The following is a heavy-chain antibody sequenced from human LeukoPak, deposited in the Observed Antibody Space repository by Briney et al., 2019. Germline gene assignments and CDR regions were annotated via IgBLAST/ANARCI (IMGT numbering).Heavy chain of an antibody. D-gene: IGHD6-19*01. CDR1: GFTFSSYS. Sequence: GGSLRLSCAASGFTFSSYSMNWVRQAPGKGLEWVSSISSSSSYIYYADSVKGRFTISRDNAKNSLYLQMNGLRAEDTAVYYCARDPSEMRSGWYADYWGQGTLVTVSS. J-gene: IGHJ4*02. V-gene: IGHV3-21*01. CDR3: ARDPSEMRSGWYADY. CDR2: ISSSSSYI.